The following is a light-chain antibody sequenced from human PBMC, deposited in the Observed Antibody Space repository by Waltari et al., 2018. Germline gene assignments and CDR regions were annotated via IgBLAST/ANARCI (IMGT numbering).Light chain of an antibody. V-gene: IGLV4-69*01. Sequence: QLVLTQSPSASASLEASVKLTCTLSSGHSSNVIAWLQQQSEKGPRYLMKVNSDGSHSKGDEIPDRFSGSSSGAERYLTISSLQSEDEADYYCQTGGHGTWVFGGGTKLTVL. CDR3: QTGGHGTWV. J-gene: IGLJ3*02. CDR1: SGHSSNV. CDR2: VNSDGSH.